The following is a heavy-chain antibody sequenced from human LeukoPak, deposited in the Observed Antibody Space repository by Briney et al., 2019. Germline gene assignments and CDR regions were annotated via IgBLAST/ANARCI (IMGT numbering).Heavy chain of an antibody. J-gene: IGHJ4*02. D-gene: IGHD1-26*01. V-gene: IGHV4-39*01. CDR3: ATFQWELLEGYFDY. Sequence: SETLSLTCTVSGGSISSSSYYWGWIRQPPGKRLEWTGSIYYSGSTYYNPSLKSRVTISVDTSKNQFSLKLSSVTAADTAVYYCATFQWELLEGYFDYWGQGTLVTVSS. CDR1: GGSISSSSYY. CDR2: IYYSGST.